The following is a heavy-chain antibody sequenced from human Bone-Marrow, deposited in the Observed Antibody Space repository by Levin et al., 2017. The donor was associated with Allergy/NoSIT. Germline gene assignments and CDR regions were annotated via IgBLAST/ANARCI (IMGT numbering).Heavy chain of an antibody. CDR1: GFTFSSYA. CDR2: ISYDRNNK. J-gene: IGHJ6*02. CDR3: ASGGLAAAGPSSHHYGMDV. Sequence: PGGSLRLSCAASGFTFSSYAMHWVRQAPGKGLEWVAVISYDRNNKYYADSVKGRLTISRDNSKNTLFLQITSLRVEDTALYYCASGGLAAAGPSSHHYGMDVWGQGTTVIVSS. V-gene: IGHV3-30-3*01. D-gene: IGHD6-13*01.